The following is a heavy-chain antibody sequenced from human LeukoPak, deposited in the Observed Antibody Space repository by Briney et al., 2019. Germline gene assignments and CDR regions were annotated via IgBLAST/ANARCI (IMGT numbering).Heavy chain of an antibody. CDR2: IYHSGST. D-gene: IGHD4-17*01. Sequence: SETLSLTCTVSGYSISSGYYWGWIRQPPGKGLEWIGSIYHSGSTYYNPSLKSRVTISVDTSKNQFSLKLSSVTAADTAVYYCARVREDGDEGGFQHWGQGTLVTVSS. V-gene: IGHV4-38-2*02. CDR3: ARVREDGDEGGFQH. J-gene: IGHJ1*01. CDR1: GYSISSGYY.